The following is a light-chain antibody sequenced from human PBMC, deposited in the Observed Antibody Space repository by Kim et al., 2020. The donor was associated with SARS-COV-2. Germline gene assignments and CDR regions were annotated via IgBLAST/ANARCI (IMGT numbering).Light chain of an antibody. V-gene: IGLV6-57*03. CDR3: HSYDSTNHVI. J-gene: IGLJ2*01. CDR1: RGSVSRLV. Sequence: KTVTHPSRPSRGSVSRLVVPGFHHRPGSAPTTVIYEDDRRPSGVPDRFSGSIDSSSNSASLTISGLKTEDEADYFCHSYDSTNHVIFGGGTKLTVL. CDR2: EDD.